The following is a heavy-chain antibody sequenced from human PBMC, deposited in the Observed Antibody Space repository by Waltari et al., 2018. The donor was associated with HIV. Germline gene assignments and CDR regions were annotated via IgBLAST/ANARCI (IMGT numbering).Heavy chain of an antibody. CDR2: INHSGST. Sequence: QVQLQQWGAGLLKASETLSLTCAVYGGSFRGYYWSWIRQPPGKGLEWIGEINHSGSTNYNPSLKSRVTISVDTSKNQFSLKLSSVTAADTAVYYCARRASSGWFGVYPGWFDPWGQGTLVSVSS. D-gene: IGHD3-10*01. J-gene: IGHJ5*02. CDR3: ARRASSGWFGVYPGWFDP. V-gene: IGHV4-34*01. CDR1: GGSFRGYY.